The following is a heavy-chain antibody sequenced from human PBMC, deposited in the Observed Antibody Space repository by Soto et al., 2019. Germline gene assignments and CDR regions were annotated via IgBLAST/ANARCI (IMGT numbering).Heavy chain of an antibody. Sequence: QVQLVQSGAEVKKPGSSVKVSCKASGRTFSSYAISWVRQPPGQGLEWMGGIIPSSVRTNYAQKWQGRVTTPADESTSTAYMELSSLRYEDTAVYYCARSEGSSTRLECYYFYYYGMDVWGQGTTVTVSS. CDR2: IIPSSVRT. CDR1: GRTFSSYA. V-gene: IGHV1-69*01. J-gene: IGHJ6*02. CDR3: ARSEGSSTRLECYYFYYYGMDV. D-gene: IGHD2-2*01.